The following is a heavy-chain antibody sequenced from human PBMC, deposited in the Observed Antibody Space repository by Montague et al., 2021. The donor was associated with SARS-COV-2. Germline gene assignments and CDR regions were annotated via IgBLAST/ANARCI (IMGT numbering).Heavy chain of an antibody. V-gene: IGHV4-39*01. CDR3: ASPTYYYDSSGSDAFDI. J-gene: IGHJ3*02. CDR2: IYYSGST. D-gene: IGHD3-22*01. CDR1: GGSISSSNYY. Sequence: SETLSLTCTVSGGSISSSNYYWGWIRQPPGKGLEWIGSIYYSGSTYYNLSLKSRVTISVDTSKNQFSLKLSSVTAADTAVYYCASPTYYYDSSGSDAFDIWGQGTMVTVSS.